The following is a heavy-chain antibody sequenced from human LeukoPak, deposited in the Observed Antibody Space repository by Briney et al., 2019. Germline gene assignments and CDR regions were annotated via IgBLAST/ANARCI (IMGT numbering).Heavy chain of an antibody. CDR1: GGSFSSYY. V-gene: IGHV4-34*01. D-gene: IGHD3-22*01. J-gene: IGHJ5*01. Sequence: SETLSLTCAVYGGSFSSYYWSWIRQPPGKGLEWIGEINHSGSTTYKPSLKSRVTISVDTSKNQLSLKLSSVTAADTAVYYCARGRGRGVLITTSRRGFWFDSWGQGTLVTVSS. CDR3: ARGRGRGVLITTSRRGFWFDS. CDR2: INHSGST.